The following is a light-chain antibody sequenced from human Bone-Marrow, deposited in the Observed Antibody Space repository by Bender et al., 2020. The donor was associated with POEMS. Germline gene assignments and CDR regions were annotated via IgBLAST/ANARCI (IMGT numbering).Light chain of an antibody. CDR2: KNN. CDR1: GSNIGGYP. CDR3: VAWDASLNGWV. V-gene: IGLV1-44*01. J-gene: IGLJ3*02. Sequence: SVLTQQPPVSGTPGQRVTIPCFESGSNIGGYPVNWYQHLNGTAPRVLIYKNNERPSGFPDRFSGSKSGTSASLAITGLQSDDEAIYFCVAWDASLNGWVFGGGTKLTVL.